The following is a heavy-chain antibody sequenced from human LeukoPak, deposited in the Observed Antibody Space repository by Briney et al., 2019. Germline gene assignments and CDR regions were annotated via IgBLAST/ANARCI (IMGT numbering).Heavy chain of an antibody. D-gene: IGHD3-10*01. CDR3: ASLYFYGSGSFPNY. CDR2: IHDSGST. J-gene: IGHJ4*02. CDR1: GGSISTRYYY. Sequence: SETLSLTCAVSGGSISTRYYYSGWISQPPGKGLEWIGTIHDSGSTYYSPSLNSQVTISVGTSNNQFSLKLSSVTAGDTAVYYCASLYFYGSGSFPNYWGQGILVTVST. V-gene: IGHV4-39*01.